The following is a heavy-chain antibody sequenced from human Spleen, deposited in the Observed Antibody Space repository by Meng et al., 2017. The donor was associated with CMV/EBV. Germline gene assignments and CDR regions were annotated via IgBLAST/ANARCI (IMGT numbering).Heavy chain of an antibody. V-gene: IGHV4-39*07. Sequence: SIGSDNYYWAWIRQPPGKGLEWIGSINYSGSTSYSPSLKSRITISTDTSKNQVSLKLISVTAADTAVYYCARAPDIVIVPSEGPFDPWGQGTLVTVSS. CDR1: SIGSDNYY. CDR3: ARAPDIVIVPSEGPFDP. D-gene: IGHD2-2*01. J-gene: IGHJ5*02. CDR2: INYSGST.